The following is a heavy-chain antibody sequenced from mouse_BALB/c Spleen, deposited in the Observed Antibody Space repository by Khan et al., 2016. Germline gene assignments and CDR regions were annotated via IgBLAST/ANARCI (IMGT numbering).Heavy chain of an antibody. CDR2: INPSTGYT. CDR3: ASDGSSYYFDY. J-gene: IGHJ2*01. D-gene: IGHD1-1*01. CDR1: GYTFTSYW. V-gene: IGHV1-7*01. Sequence: QVQLQQSGAELAKPGASVKMSCKASGYTFTSYWMHWVKQRPGQGLKWIGYINPSTGYTEYNQKFKDKATLTADKSSSTAYMQLSSLTSEDSAVYYCASDGSSYYFDYWGQGTTLTVSS.